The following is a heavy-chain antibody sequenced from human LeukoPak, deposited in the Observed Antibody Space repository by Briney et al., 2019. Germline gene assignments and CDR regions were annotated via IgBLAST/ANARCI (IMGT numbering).Heavy chain of an antibody. CDR1: GLTFNNFA. D-gene: IGHD6-13*01. V-gene: IGHV3-23*01. CDR3: AKGLRGSSYDY. CDR2: ISGSGGNT. Sequence: GSLRLSCAASGLTFNNFAMSWVRQAPGKGLEWVSGISGSGGNTHYADSVKGRFTISRDNSKNMLYLQMNSLRAEDTAVYYCAKGLRGSSYDYWGQGTLVTVSS. J-gene: IGHJ4*02.